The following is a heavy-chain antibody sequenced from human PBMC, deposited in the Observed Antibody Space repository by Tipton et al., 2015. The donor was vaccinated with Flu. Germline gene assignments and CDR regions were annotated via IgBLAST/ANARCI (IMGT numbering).Heavy chain of an antibody. V-gene: IGHV3-23*01. CDR2: VTGSAGTT. CDR3: ARGGSYDILTSYSRYFDN. J-gene: IGHJ4*02. CDR1: GFPFNTFA. D-gene: IGHD3-9*01. Sequence: SLRLSCAASGFPFNTFAMTWIRQAPGKGLEWVSAVTGSAGTTYYADSVQGRFTISRDNSKNILYLQMDSLRVEDTAVYYCARGGSYDILTSYSRYFDNWGQGTLVTVSS.